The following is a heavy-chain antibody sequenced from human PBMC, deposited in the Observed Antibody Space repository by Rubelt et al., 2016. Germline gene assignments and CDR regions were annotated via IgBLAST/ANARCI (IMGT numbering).Heavy chain of an antibody. J-gene: IGHJ5*02. CDR3: ALIQLRNNWFDP. D-gene: IGHD5-18*01. CDR2: ISSSSSTI. Sequence: ISSSSSTIYYADSVKGRFTISRDNAKNSLYLQMNSLRAEDTAVYYCALIQLRNNWFDPWGQGTLVTVSS. V-gene: IGHV3-48*04.